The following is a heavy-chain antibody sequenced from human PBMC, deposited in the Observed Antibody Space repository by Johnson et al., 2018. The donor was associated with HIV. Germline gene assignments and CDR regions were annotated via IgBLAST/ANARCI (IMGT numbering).Heavy chain of an antibody. Sequence: VQLVESGGGVVRPGGSLRLSCAASGFTFDDYGMSWVRQVPGKGLEWVSSINWNGGNTRYADSVKGRFTISRDNAKNSLYVQMDSLRAEDTALYYCARPATTLRKDAFDIWGQGTMVTVSS. CDR3: ARPATTLRKDAFDI. V-gene: IGHV3-20*04. J-gene: IGHJ3*02. D-gene: IGHD1-7*01. CDR1: GFTFDDYG. CDR2: INWNGGNT.